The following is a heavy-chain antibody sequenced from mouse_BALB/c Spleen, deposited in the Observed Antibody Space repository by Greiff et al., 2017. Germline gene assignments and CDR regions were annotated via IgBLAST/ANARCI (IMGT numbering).Heavy chain of an antibody. V-gene: IGHV5-17*02. J-gene: IGHJ1*01. CDR3: ARGGYGSSHWYFDV. D-gene: IGHD1-1*01. CDR1: GFTFSSFG. CDR2: ISSGSSTI. Sequence: EVKLVESGGGLVQPGGSRKLSCAASGFTFSSFGMHWVRQAPEKGLEWVAYISSGSSTIYYADTVKGRFTISRDNPKNTLFLQMTSLRSEDTAMYYCARGGYGSSHWYFDVWGAGTTVTVSS.